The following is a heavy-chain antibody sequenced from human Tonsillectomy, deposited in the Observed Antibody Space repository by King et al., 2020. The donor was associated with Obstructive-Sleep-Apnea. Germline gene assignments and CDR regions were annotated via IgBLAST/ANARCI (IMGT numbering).Heavy chain of an antibody. CDR2: ISSSSSTI. J-gene: IGHJ4*02. CDR1: GFTFSSYS. D-gene: IGHD6-19*01. V-gene: IGHV3-48*02. Sequence: VQLVESGGGLVQPGGSLRLSCAASGFTFSSYSMNWVRQAPGKGLEWVSYISSSSSTIYYADSVKGRFTISRDNAKNSLYLQMNSLRDEDTAVYYCASAAQWLAPGGGYYFDYWGQGTLVTVSS. CDR3: ASAAQWLAPGGGYYFDY.